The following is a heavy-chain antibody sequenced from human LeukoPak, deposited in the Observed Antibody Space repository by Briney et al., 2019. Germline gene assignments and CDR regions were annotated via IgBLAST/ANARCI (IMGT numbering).Heavy chain of an antibody. CDR2: ISGSGGST. J-gene: IGHJ4*02. CDR3: AKFIGGGKYQLLYFDY. D-gene: IGHD2-2*01. CDR1: GFTFSSYA. V-gene: IGHV3-23*01. Sequence: SGGSLRLSCAASGFTFSSYAMSWVRQAPGKGLEWVSAISGSGGSTYYADSVKGRFTISRDNSKNTLYLQMNSLRAEDTAVYYCAKFIGGGKYQLLYFDYWGQGTLVTVSS.